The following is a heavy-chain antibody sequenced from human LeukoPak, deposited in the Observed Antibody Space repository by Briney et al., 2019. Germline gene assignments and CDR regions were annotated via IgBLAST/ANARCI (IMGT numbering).Heavy chain of an antibody. J-gene: IGHJ4*02. CDR2: ISAYNGNT. D-gene: IGHD3-9*01. V-gene: IGHV1-18*01. Sequence: ASVKVSCKASGYTFTSYGISWVRQAPGQGLEWMGWISAYNGNTNYAQKLQGRVTMTTDTSTSTAYMGLRSLRSDDTAVYYCARDLLLILTGYYREALDYWGQGTLVTVSS. CDR3: ARDLLLILTGYYREALDY. CDR1: GYTFTSYG.